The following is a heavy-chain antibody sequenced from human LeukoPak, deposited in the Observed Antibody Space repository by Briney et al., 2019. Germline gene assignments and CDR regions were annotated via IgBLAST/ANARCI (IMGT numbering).Heavy chain of an antibody. V-gene: IGHV1-2*02. D-gene: IGHD6-6*01. CDR1: GYTFTGYY. J-gene: IGHJ5*02. CDR2: INPNSGGT. Sequence: ASVTVSCKASGYTFTGYYMHWVRQARGQGAEGMGWINPNSGGTNYAQKFQGRVTMTRDTSISTAYMELSRLRSDDTAVYYCARDAGSEQLVSNWFDPWGQGTLVTVSS. CDR3: ARDAGSEQLVSNWFDP.